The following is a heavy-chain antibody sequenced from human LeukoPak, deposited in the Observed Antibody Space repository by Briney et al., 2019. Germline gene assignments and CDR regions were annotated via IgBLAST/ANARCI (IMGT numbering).Heavy chain of an antibody. CDR3: AKVRGGSGSYYNWFDP. Sequence: GGSLRLSCAASGFTFSSYEMNWVRQAPGKGLEWVSYISSSGSTIYYADPVKGRFTISRDNAKNSLYLQMNSLRAEDTAVYYCAKVRGGSGSYYNWFDPWGQGTLVTVSS. J-gene: IGHJ5*02. CDR1: GFTFSSYE. CDR2: ISSSGSTI. D-gene: IGHD3-10*01. V-gene: IGHV3-48*03.